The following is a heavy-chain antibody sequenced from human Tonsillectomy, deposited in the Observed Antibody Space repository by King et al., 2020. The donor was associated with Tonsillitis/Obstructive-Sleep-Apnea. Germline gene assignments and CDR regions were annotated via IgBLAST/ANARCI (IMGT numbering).Heavy chain of an antibody. D-gene: IGHD3-9*01. V-gene: IGHV4-34*01. CDR1: GGSFSAYY. CDR3: ARGDLLTGYYASTDFDY. J-gene: IGHJ4*02. CDR2: INHGGST. Sequence: VQLQQWGAGLLKPSEPLSLTCAVYGGSFSAYYWSWIRQPPGKGLEWIGEINHGGSTKYNPSLKSRVIISLDSSKNQFSLKLSSVTAADTAVYYCARGDLLTGYYASTDFDYWGQGTLVTVSA.